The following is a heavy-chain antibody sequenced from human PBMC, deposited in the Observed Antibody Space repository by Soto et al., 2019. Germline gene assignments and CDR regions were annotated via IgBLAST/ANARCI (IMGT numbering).Heavy chain of an antibody. CDR1: GFTFSSYG. D-gene: IGHD3-3*01. CDR2: IWYDGSNK. V-gene: IGHV3-33*01. J-gene: IGHJ4*02. Sequence: PGGSLRLSCASSGFTFSSYGMHWVRQAPGKGLEWVAVIWYDGSNKYYADSGKGRFTISRDNSKNTLYLQMNSLRAEDTAVYYCARDFGGYFDYWGQGTLVTVSS. CDR3: ARDFGGYFDY.